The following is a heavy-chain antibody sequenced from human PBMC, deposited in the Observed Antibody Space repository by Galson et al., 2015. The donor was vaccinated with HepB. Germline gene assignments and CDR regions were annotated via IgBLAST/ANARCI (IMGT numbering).Heavy chain of an antibody. D-gene: IGHD2-2*01. CDR1: GYTFTGYY. J-gene: IGHJ6*02. CDR2: IHPNRGGT. CDR3: ARNRGYCSSTSCNYYSAMDV. Sequence: SVKVSCKASGYTFTGYYMHWVRQAPGLGLEWMGWIHPNRGGTNYAQKFQGRVTMTRDTSISTAYMELSRLRSDDTAVYYCARNRGYCSSTSCNYYSAMDVWGQGTPVTVSS. V-gene: IGHV1-2*02.